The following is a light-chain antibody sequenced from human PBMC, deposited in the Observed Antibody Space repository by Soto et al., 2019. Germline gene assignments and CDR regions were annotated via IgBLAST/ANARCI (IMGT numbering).Light chain of an antibody. Sequence: EIVMTQSPATLSVSPGERATLSCRASQSVTSNFAWYQQKPGQAPRLLIYDASTRATGIPARFSGSGSGTEFTLTISGLKSEDFAVHYCQQYNNWTPWTFGRGTNVDIK. CDR1: QSVTSN. V-gene: IGKV3-15*01. J-gene: IGKJ1*01. CDR3: QQYNNWTPWT. CDR2: DAS.